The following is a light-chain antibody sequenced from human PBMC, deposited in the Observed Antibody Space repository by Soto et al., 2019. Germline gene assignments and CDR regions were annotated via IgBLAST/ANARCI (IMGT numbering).Light chain of an antibody. CDR2: DVS. J-gene: IGLJ1*01. Sequence: QSVLTQPASVSGSPGQSITISCTGTSSDVGGYNYVSWYQQHPGKAPKLMIYDVSNRPSGVFNRFSGSKSGNTASLSFSGLQAEDEADYYCSSYTSSSTRGFGTGTKVTVL. CDR1: SSDVGGYNY. CDR3: SSYTSSSTRG. V-gene: IGLV2-14*01.